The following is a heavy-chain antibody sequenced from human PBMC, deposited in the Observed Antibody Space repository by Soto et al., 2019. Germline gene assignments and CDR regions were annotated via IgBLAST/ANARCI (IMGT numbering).Heavy chain of an antibody. D-gene: IGHD6-13*01. CDR3: ARDRGAAAPGNFDY. CDR2: IYSGGST. V-gene: IGHV3-53*01. J-gene: IGHJ4*02. CDR1: GFTVSSNY. Sequence: GGSLRLSCAASGFTVSSNYMSWVRQAPGKGLEWVSLIYSGGSTYYADSVKGRFTISRDNSKNTLYLQMNSLRAEDTAVYFCARDRGAAAPGNFDYWGQGTLVTVSS.